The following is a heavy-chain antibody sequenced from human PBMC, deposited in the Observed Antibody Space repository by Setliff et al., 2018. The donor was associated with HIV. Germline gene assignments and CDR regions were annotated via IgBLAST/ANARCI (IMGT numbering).Heavy chain of an antibody. CDR3: ARSIVGANPFDY. Sequence: LSLTCTVSGGSISSGGYYWSWIRQHPGKGLEWIGYIYYSGSTYYNPSLKSLVTISVDTSKNQFSLKLSSVTAADTAVYYCARSIVGANPFDYWGQGTLVTVSS. D-gene: IGHD1-26*01. CDR1: GGSISSGGYY. J-gene: IGHJ4*02. V-gene: IGHV4-31*01. CDR2: IYYSGST.